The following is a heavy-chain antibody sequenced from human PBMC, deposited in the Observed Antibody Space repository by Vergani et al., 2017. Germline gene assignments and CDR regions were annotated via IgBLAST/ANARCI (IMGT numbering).Heavy chain of an antibody. J-gene: IGHJ6*03. D-gene: IGHD2-8*01. CDR1: GFTFQAFA. V-gene: IGHV3-9*01. CDR3: AKAPYGNYYYYYMDV. Sequence: VEAGGGLVQPGGSLRLSCTASGFTFQAFAFHWVRQVSGRGLEWVSGISWNSGSVAYADSVKGRFTISRDNAKNSLYLQMNSLRAEDTALYYCAKAPYGNYYYYYMDVWGKGTTVTVSS. CDR2: ISWNSGSV.